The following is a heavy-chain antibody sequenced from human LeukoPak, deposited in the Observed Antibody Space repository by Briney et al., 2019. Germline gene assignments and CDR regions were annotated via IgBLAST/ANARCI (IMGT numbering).Heavy chain of an antibody. V-gene: IGHV3-23*01. Sequence: GGSLRLSCAASGFTFSSYAVSWVRQAPGKGLEWVSAISGSGGSTYYADSVKGRFTISRDNSKNTLYLQMNSLRAEDTAVYYCAKSPEYYYYMDVWGKGTTVTVSS. CDR3: AKSPEYYYYMDV. CDR2: ISGSGGST. J-gene: IGHJ6*03. CDR1: GFTFSSYA. D-gene: IGHD1-14*01.